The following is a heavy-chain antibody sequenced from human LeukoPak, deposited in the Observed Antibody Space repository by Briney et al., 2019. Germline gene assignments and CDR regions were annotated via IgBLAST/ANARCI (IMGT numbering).Heavy chain of an antibody. Sequence: ASVKVSRKPSVGTVSSYAISWVRQAPGQGLEWMGGIIPIFCTANYTQKLQGRVTITTDESTSTAYMELSSLRSEDTAVYYCARDCGLIDAGLVENDYWGQGTLVTVSS. D-gene: IGHD2/OR15-2a*01. CDR3: ARDCGLIDAGLVENDY. J-gene: IGHJ4*02. CDR1: VGTVSSYA. CDR2: IIPIFCTA. V-gene: IGHV1-69*05.